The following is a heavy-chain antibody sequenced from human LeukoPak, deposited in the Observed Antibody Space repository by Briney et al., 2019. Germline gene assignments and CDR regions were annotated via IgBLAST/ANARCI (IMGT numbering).Heavy chain of an antibody. J-gene: IGHJ4*02. D-gene: IGHD2-15*01. CDR1: GGSISTSNYY. Sequence: SETLSLTCTVSGGSISTSNYYWGWIRQPPGKGLEWIGNIFYSGSTYYNPSLKSRVTISVDTSKNQFSLKLSSVTAADTAVYYCARGRARYCSGGSCPPPGGYWGQGTLVTVSS. CDR3: ARGRARYCSGGSCPPPGGY. V-gene: IGHV4-39*07. CDR2: IFYSGST.